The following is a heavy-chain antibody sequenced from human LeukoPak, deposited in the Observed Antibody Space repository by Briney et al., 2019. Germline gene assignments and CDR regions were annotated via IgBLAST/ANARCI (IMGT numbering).Heavy chain of an antibody. J-gene: IGHJ4*02. CDR2: IYYSGST. D-gene: IGHD4-17*01. V-gene: IGHV4-39*01. CDR1: GGSISSSSYY. Sequence: SETLSLTCTVSGGSISSSSYYWGWIRQPPGKGLEWIGSIYYSGSTYYNPSLKSRVTISVDTSKNQFSLKLSSVTAADTAVYYCARLDYYGDPAPIDYWGQGTQVTVSS. CDR3: ARLDYYGDPAPIDY.